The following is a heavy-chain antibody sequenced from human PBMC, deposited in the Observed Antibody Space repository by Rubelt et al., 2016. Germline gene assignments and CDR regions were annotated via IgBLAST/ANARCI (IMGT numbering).Heavy chain of an antibody. CDR2: SGGST. CDR3: ARDMVRGVIPHYYYYYGMDV. Sequence: SGGSTYYADSVKGRFTISRDNSKNTLYPQMNSLRAEDTAVYYCARDMVRGVIPHYYYYYGMDVWGQGTTVTVSS. V-gene: IGHV3-66*01. J-gene: IGHJ6*02. D-gene: IGHD3-10*01.